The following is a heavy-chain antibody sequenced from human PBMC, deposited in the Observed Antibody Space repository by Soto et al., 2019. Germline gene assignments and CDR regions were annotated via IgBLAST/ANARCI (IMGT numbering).Heavy chain of an antibody. V-gene: IGHV4-59*02. CDR1: GASVSRYY. CDR3: ARRVSAYYDF. J-gene: IGHJ4*02. CDR2: LYSSGST. Sequence: QVQLQESGPGLVKPSETLSLTCTVSGASVSRYYVAWIRPSPGKGLEWIGFLYSSGSTNYNTSLKSRVTISVDASKTQFSLRLSSVTAADTAVYYCARRVSAYYDFWGQGTRVTVSS. D-gene: IGHD2-8*01.